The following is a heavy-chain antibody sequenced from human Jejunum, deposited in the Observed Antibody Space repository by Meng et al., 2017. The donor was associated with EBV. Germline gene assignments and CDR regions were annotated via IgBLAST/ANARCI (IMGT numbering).Heavy chain of an antibody. CDR1: GYLFSDYS. CDR3: ARESYDFWSGIDS. Sequence: QVQLVQSGAEVKKPGXSVKISCKASGYLFSDYSIHWVRQAPGQRLEWMGWITAGNGNTKYSRRFQDRITFTRDTSATTVYMELSSLRSADTAVYYCARESYDFWSGIDSWGQGTLVTVSS. V-gene: IGHV1-3*01. D-gene: IGHD3-3*01. J-gene: IGHJ4*02. CDR2: ITAGNGNT.